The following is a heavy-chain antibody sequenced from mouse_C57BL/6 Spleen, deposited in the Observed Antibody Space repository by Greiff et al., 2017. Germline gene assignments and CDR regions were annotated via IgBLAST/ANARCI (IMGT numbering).Heavy chain of an antibody. Sequence: EVKLVESGGGLVKPGGSLKLSCAASGFTFSDYGMHWVRQAPEKGLEWVAYISSGSSTIYYADIVKGRFTISRDNAKNNLFLQMTSLRSEDTAMYYCTRSSGRYGYENYAMDYWGQGTSVTVSS. CDR3: TRSSGRYGYENYAMDY. J-gene: IGHJ4*01. V-gene: IGHV5-17*01. CDR2: ISSGSSTI. D-gene: IGHD2-2*01. CDR1: GFTFSDYG.